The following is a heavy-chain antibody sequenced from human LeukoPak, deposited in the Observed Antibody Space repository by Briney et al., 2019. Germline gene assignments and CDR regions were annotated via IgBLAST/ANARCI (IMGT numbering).Heavy chain of an antibody. J-gene: IGHJ4*02. CDR3: TTTVTKIPDY. V-gene: IGHV3-73*01. D-gene: IGHD4-17*01. CDR2: IRSKANSYAT. Sequence: GGSLRLSCAPSGFTFTASGMHWVRQASGKGLEWLARIRSKANSYATTYAASVKGRFTLSRDDSKNTAYLQMNSLKTEDTAVYYCTTTVTKIPDYWGQGTLVTVSS. CDR1: GFTFTASG.